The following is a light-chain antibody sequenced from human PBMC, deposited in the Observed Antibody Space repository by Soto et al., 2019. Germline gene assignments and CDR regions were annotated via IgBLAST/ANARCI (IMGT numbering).Light chain of an antibody. CDR3: SSYTDSSNYV. CDR1: SSDIGTYKN. Sequence: QSALTQPASVSGSPGQSITISCTGTSSDIGTYKNVSWFQHHPGKAPKLMIYQVTNRPSGVSNRFSGSRSGNTASLTISGLQAEDEADYYCSSYTDSSNYVFGTGTKLTVL. J-gene: IGLJ1*01. CDR2: QVT. V-gene: IGLV2-14*01.